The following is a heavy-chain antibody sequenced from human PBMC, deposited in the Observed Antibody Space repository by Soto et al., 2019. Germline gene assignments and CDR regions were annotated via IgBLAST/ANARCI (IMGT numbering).Heavy chain of an antibody. Sequence: GFRSISGAAAGLSFSSYAMSWVRQAPGKGLEWVSNISGSGGGTYYADSMKGRSTISRDNSKNTLYLQMYSLRVEDTAVYYCARESDHWGQGTLVTVSS. CDR3: ARESDH. CDR1: GLSFSSYA. CDR2: ISGSGGGT. V-gene: IGHV3-23*01. J-gene: IGHJ4*02.